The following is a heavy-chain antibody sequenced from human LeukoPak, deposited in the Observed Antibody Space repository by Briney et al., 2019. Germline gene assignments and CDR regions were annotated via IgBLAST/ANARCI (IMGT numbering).Heavy chain of an antibody. J-gene: IGHJ4*02. Sequence: SETLSLTCAVSSGSISSNYYYWGWIRQPPGKGLEWIGSIYYSGSTYYNPSLKSRVTISVDTSKNQFSVKLTSVTVADTAVYYCASLYTSGWYSFDYWGQGTLVTVSS. CDR1: SGSISSNYYY. CDR3: ASLYTSGWYSFDY. CDR2: IYYSGST. V-gene: IGHV4-39*07. D-gene: IGHD6-19*01.